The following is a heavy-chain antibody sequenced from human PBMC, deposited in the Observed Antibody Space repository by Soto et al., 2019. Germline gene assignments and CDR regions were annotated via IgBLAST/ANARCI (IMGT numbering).Heavy chain of an antibody. V-gene: IGHV3-23*01. CDR2: ISDSGGNT. J-gene: IGHJ6*02. Sequence: GSLRLSCAASGFTFNSYAMSWVRQAPGKGLEWVSSISDSGGNTYYADSVKGRFTISRDNSKNTLYLQMNSLRAEDTAIYYCAKDPPIPTLTIPRFYYYVMDVWGQGTTVTVSS. D-gene: IGHD2-21*01. CDR1: GFTFNSYA. CDR3: AKDPPIPTLTIPRFYYYVMDV.